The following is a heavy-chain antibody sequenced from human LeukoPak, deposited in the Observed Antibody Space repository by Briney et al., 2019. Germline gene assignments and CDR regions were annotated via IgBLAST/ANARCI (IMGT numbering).Heavy chain of an antibody. Sequence: GGSLRLSCGASRFTFSNYWMSWVRQAPGKGLEWVANIKEDGSEKDYVDSVKGRFTISRDNAKNSLYLQMNSLRAEDTAVYYCARNENSGWGYFDYWGQGTLVTVSS. D-gene: IGHD5-12*01. CDR1: RFTFSNYW. J-gene: IGHJ4*02. CDR3: ARNENSGWGYFDY. CDR2: IKEDGSEK. V-gene: IGHV3-7*03.